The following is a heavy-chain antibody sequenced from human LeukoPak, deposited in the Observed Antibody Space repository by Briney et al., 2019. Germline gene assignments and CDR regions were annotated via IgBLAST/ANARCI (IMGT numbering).Heavy chain of an antibody. CDR2: IKPDGREK. CDR1: GFTFSSYW. CDR3: ARDSGNSGYDINDY. Sequence: GGSLRLSCAASGFTFSSYWMTWVRQAPGQGLEWVANIKPDGREKNYVDSVKGRFTLSRDNAKNSLYLQIDSLRVGDTAVYYCARDSGNSGYDINDYWGQGTLVTVSS. V-gene: IGHV3-7*01. D-gene: IGHD5-12*01. J-gene: IGHJ4*02.